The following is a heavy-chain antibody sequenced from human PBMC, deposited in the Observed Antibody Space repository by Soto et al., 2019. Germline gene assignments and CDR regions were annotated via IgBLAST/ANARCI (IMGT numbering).Heavy chain of an antibody. Sequence: QVQLQQWGAGLLKPSETLSLTCAVYGGSFSGYYWSWIRQPPGKGLEWIGEINHSGSTNYNPSLKSRFTISVDTSKNQFSLKLSSVTAADTAVYYCARVNPSFRIAAAAPGFYYYMDVWGKGTTVTVSS. CDR3: ARVNPSFRIAAAAPGFYYYMDV. CDR1: GGSFSGYY. D-gene: IGHD6-13*01. V-gene: IGHV4-34*01. CDR2: INHSGST. J-gene: IGHJ6*03.